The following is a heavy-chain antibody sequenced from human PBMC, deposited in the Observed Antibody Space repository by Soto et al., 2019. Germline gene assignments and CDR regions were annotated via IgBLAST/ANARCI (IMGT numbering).Heavy chain of an antibody. V-gene: IGHV4-30-2*01. Sequence: SETLSLTCAVSGGSISSGGYSWSWIRQPPGKGLEWIGYIYHSGSTYYNPSLKSRVTISVDRSKNQFSLKLSSVTAADTAVYHCARGYYDSSGYYGMDVWGQGTTVTVSS. CDR1: GGSISSGGYS. J-gene: IGHJ6*02. CDR3: ARGYYDSSGYYGMDV. D-gene: IGHD3-22*01. CDR2: IYHSGST.